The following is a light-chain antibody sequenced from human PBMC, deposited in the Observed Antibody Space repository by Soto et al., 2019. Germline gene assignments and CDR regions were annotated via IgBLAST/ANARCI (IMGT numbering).Light chain of an antibody. CDR1: QGIMND. V-gene: IGKV1-27*01. CDR3: QKYNSVPPT. Sequence: DIQMTQSPSSLSASVGDRITITCRASQGIMNDLAWYQQKPGKPPNLLISSASTLKSGVPSRFSGSGFGTDFTLTISNLQPEDVATYYCQKYNSVPPTFGGGTEVEIK. CDR2: SAS. J-gene: IGKJ4*01.